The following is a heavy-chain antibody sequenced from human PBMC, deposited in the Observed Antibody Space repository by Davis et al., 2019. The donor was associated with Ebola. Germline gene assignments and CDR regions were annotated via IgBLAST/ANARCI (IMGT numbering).Heavy chain of an antibody. CDR1: GGSFSGYY. V-gene: IGHV4-34*01. CDR2: INHSGST. CDR3: AILLGRYYYYGMDV. J-gene: IGHJ6*04. Sequence: MPSETLSLTCAVYGGSFSGYYWSWIRQPPGKGLEWIGAINHSGSTNYNPSLKSRVTISVDTSKNQFSLKLSSVTAADTAVYYCAILLGRYYYYGMDVWGKGTTVTVSS. D-gene: IGHD2/OR15-2a*01.